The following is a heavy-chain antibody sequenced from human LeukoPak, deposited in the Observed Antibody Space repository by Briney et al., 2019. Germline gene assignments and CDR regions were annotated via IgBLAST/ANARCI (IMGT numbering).Heavy chain of an antibody. J-gene: IGHJ5*02. CDR2: ISGSGGST. Sequence: GGSLRLSCAASGFTFSRSAMSWVRRAPGEGLEWVSAISGSGGSTYYADSVKGRFTISRDNAKNTMYLQMNSLRVEDTAMYYCARVAHDYSDWGRWSDPWGQGTLVTVSS. D-gene: IGHD4-11*01. CDR1: GFTFSRSA. CDR3: ARVAHDYSDWGRWSDP. V-gene: IGHV3-23*01.